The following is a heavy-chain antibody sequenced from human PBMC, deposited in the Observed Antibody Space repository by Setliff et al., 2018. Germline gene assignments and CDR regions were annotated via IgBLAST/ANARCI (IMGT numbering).Heavy chain of an antibody. V-gene: IGHV3-7*01. CDR3: ARDSSSWYDFDY. D-gene: IGHD6-13*01. CDR2: IKQDGSEK. J-gene: IGHJ4*02. CDR1: GFTFSGYW. Sequence: PGGSLRLSCAASGFTFSGYWMSWVRQAPGKGLEWVANIKQDGSEKYYVDSVKGRFTISRDNAKNSLYLQMNSLRAEDTAVYYCARDSSSWYDFDYWGQGTLVTVSS.